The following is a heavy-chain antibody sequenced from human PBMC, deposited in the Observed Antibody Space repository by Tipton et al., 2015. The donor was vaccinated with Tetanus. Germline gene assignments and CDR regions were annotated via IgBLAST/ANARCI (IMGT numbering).Heavy chain of an antibody. CDR1: GGPFRGYY. J-gene: IGHJ6*02. Sequence: TLSLTCAVDGGPFRGYYWTWIRQSPGKGLEWIGQINHSGGTSYISSLKGRVTISLDTSKNQFSLRLRSVTAADAAVYYCARERNVGVSVRDGLDVWGQGTTVTVSS. CDR2: INHSGGT. CDR3: ARERNVGVSVRDGLDV. V-gene: IGHV4-34*01. D-gene: IGHD2-15*01.